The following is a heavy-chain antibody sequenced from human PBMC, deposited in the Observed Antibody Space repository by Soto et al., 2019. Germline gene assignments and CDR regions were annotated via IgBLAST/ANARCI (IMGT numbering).Heavy chain of an antibody. Sequence: PGGSLRLSCAASGFTFSSYWMSWVRQAPGKGLEWVANIKQDGSEKYYVDSVKGRFTISRDNAKNSLYLQMNSLRAEDTAVYYCARDPNIVVLPAAIYYSYGMDVWGQGTTVNVAS. J-gene: IGHJ6*02. CDR1: GFTFSSYW. CDR2: IKQDGSEK. CDR3: ARDPNIVVLPAAIYYSYGMDV. V-gene: IGHV3-7*04. D-gene: IGHD2-2*01.